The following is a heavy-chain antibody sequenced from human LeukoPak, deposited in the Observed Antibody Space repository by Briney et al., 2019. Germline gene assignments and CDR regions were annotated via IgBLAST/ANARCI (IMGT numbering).Heavy chain of an antibody. CDR1: GGSISSGGYY. CDR2: IYYSGST. Sequence: SETLSLTCTVSGGSISSGGYYWSWIRQHPGKGLGWIGYIYYSGSTYYNPSLKSRVTISVDTSKNQFSLKLSSVTAADTAVYYCARATRATPWDYYYYMDVWGKGTTVTVSS. J-gene: IGHJ6*03. CDR3: ARATRATPWDYYYYMDV. V-gene: IGHV4-31*03. D-gene: IGHD5-12*01.